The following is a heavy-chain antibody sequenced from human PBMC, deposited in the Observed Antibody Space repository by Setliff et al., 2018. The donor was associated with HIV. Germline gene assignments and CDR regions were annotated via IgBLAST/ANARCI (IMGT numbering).Heavy chain of an antibody. CDR2: MNPNSGNT. J-gene: IGHJ6*03. CDR3: TTVPGTVTTDYYYYMDV. V-gene: IGHV1-8*03. CDR1: GYTFTSYD. Sequence: GASVKVSCKASGYTFTSYDIHWVRQATGQGLGWMGWMNPNSGNTGYAQKFRGRVTITRSTSISTAYMDLNSLKTEDTAVYYCTTVPGTVTTDYYYYMDVWGKGTTVTVSS. D-gene: IGHD4-17*01.